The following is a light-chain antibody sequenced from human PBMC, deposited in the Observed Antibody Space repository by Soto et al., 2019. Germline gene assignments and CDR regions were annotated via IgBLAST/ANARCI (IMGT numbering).Light chain of an antibody. V-gene: IGKV3-15*01. Sequence: EIVMTQSPATLSVSPGERVTLSCRASQSVRSKLAWYQQKSGQAPRLLIYGASTRATGIPARFSGGGSGTEFTLTISSLQSEDFAVYYCQQYDNWPPLTFGGGTKVEIK. CDR1: QSVRSK. CDR2: GAS. J-gene: IGKJ4*01. CDR3: QQYDNWPPLT.